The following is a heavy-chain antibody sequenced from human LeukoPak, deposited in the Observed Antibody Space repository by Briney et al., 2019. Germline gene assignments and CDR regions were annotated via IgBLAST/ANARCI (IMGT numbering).Heavy chain of an antibody. V-gene: IGHV4-34*01. CDR3: ARAPVGYSYGLRHIYYMDV. CDR1: GGSFSGYY. CDR2: INHSGST. J-gene: IGHJ6*03. D-gene: IGHD5-18*01. Sequence: SETLSLTCAVYGGSFSGYYWSWIRQPPGKGLEWIGEINHSGSTNYNPSLKSRVTISVDTSKNHFSLKLSSVTAADTAVYYCARAPVGYSYGLRHIYYMDVWGKGTTVTVSS.